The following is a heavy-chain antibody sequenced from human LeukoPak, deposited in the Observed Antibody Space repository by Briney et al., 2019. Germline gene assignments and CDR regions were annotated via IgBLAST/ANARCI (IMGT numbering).Heavy chain of an antibody. V-gene: IGHV3-30*03. CDR1: GFPFSTYG. D-gene: IGHD6-6*01. J-gene: IGHJ4*02. CDR3: ARDLGVGAYLLFDYISSGLDS. CDR2: ISYDGSNE. Sequence: GGSLRLSCVASGFPFSTYGMHWVRQAPGKGLEWVAVISYDGSNEYFVDSVKGRFTISRDNSRNILFLQMNSLRPEDTAVYYCARDLGVGAYLLFDYISSGLDSWGQGTLVTVSS.